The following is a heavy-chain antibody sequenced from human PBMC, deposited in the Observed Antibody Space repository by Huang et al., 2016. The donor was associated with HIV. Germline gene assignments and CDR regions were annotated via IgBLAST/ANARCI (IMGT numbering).Heavy chain of an antibody. D-gene: IGHD3-3*01. J-gene: IGHJ4*02. V-gene: IGHV1-69*13. CDR2: NIPICGTP. Sequence: QVQLVQSGAEVKKPGSSVKVSCKVSGGTFNNAISWVRQAPGQGLEWMGGNIPICGTPNYGRKFQGRVTITADESTSIAYMELSSLRSEDTAVYYCARGAPDLDSHLDHWGQGTLVTVSS. CDR3: ARGAPDLDSHLDH. CDR1: GGTFNNA.